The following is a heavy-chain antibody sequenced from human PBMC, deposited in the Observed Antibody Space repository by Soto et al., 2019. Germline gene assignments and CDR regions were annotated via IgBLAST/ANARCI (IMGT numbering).Heavy chain of an antibody. Sequence: PGGSLRLSCAASGFTFKNYGMNWVRQAPGKGLEWVAYISSTSNAIHYTDSVRGRFTISRDNAKNSLYLRMNSLRDEDTAVYYCARDKISGGNIVFWGQGSQVTVSS. V-gene: IGHV3-48*02. CDR3: ARDKISGGNIVF. J-gene: IGHJ4*02. D-gene: IGHD2-15*01. CDR1: GFTFKNYG. CDR2: ISSTSNAI.